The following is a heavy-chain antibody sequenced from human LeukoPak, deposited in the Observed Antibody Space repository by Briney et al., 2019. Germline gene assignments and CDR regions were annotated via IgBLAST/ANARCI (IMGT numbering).Heavy chain of an antibody. Sequence: SVTVSCKASGYTFTGYYMHWVRQAPAQGLEWMGWINPNSGGTHYAQKFQGRVTMTRDTSISTAYMELSRLRSDDTAVYYCARDIYSSTFDYWGQGTLVTVSS. CDR2: INPNSGGT. J-gene: IGHJ4*02. CDR3: ARDIYSSTFDY. CDR1: GYTFTGYY. D-gene: IGHD6-13*01. V-gene: IGHV1-2*02.